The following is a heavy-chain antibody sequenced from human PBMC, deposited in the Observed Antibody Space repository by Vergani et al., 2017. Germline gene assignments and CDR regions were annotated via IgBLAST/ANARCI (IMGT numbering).Heavy chain of an antibody. CDR1: GGTFISFA. CDR3: AGVDCSSSSCYIGIDWFFDL. V-gene: IGHV1-69*01. Sequence: VQLVQSGAEVKKPGSSLQVSCKSSGGTFISFAIIWVRQAPGQGLEWMGGIIPIFGTTNYAQTFLGRVTITADESTSTDYMELSSLRSEDPAVYYCAGVDCSSSSCYIGIDWFFDLWGGGTLVTVSS. CDR2: IIPIFGTT. D-gene: IGHD2-2*02. J-gene: IGHJ2*01.